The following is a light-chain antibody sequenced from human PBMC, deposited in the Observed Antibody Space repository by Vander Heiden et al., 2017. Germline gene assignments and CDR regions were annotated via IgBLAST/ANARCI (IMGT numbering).Light chain of an antibody. V-gene: IGKV4-1*01. CDR3: QQHYSTPYT. Sequence: DIVMTQSPDYLPVPLGERATINCQSSQTVLNSSNNKNDLAWYQQKPGQPPKVLIYCASSREFGVPERFSGSGSGTDFTLTISSLQAEDVGVYYCQQHYSTPYTFGQGTKLEI. CDR1: QTVLNSSNNKND. J-gene: IGKJ2*01. CDR2: CAS.